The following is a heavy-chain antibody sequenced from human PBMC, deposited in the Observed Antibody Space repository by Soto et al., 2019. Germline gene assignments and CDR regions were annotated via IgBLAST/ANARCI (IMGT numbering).Heavy chain of an antibody. CDR2: INSDGSTT. Sequence: EVQLVESGGGLVQPGGSLRLSCAASGFTFSSYWXXXXXXAXXXXXXWVSRINSDGSTTTXXDSVKGRFTISRDNXXXXXXXXXXXXXXXXXXXXXXXXXXXXXXXXXXXYWGQGTLVTVSS. J-gene: IGHJ4*02. V-gene: IGHV3-74*01. CDR3: XXXXXXXXXXXXXY. CDR1: GFTFSSYW.